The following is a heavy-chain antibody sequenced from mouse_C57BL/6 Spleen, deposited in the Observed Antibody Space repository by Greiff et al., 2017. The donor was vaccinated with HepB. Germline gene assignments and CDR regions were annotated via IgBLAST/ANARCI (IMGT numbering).Heavy chain of an antibody. CDR3: ARGDGYYVDY. CDR2: ISYDGSN. CDR1: GYSITSGYY. J-gene: IGHJ2*01. Sequence: EVKLVESGPGLVKPSQSLSLTCSVTGYSITSGYYWNWIRQFPGNKLEWMGYISYDGSNNYNPSLKNRISITRDTSKNQFFLKVNSVTTEDAATYYCARGDGYYVDYWGQGTTLTVSS. V-gene: IGHV3-6*01. D-gene: IGHD2-3*01.